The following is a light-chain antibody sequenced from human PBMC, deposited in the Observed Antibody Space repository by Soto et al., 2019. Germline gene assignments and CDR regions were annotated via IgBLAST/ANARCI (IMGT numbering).Light chain of an antibody. V-gene: IGLV2-8*01. J-gene: IGLJ3*02. Sequence: QSALTQPPSASGSPGHSVTISSTGTSSDVGGYNYVSWYQQHPGKAPKLMIYEVNKRPSGVPDRFSGSKSGNTASLTVSGLQAEDEADYYCSSNAGRNNLVFGGGTKLTVL. CDR3: SSNAGRNNLV. CDR1: SSDVGGYNY. CDR2: EVN.